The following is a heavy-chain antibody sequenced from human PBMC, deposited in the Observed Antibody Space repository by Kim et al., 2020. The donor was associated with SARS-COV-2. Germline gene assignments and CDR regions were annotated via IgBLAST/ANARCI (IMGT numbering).Heavy chain of an antibody. J-gene: IGHJ3*02. V-gene: IGHV2-5*01. CDR3: AHSQITGRACAFDI. Sequence: SPSLKSRLTITKDTSKNQVVLTMTNMDPVDTATYYCAHSQITGRACAFDIWGQGTMVTVSS. D-gene: IGHD6-13*01.